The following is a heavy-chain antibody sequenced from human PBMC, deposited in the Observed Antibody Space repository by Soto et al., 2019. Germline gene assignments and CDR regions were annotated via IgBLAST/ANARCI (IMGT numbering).Heavy chain of an antibody. V-gene: IGHV3-30-3*01. CDR2: ISYDGSNQ. CDR3: ARGPITQTSFIDH. J-gene: IGHJ4*02. Sequence: QVQVVESGGGVVQPGGSLRLSCEASGFTFSSYPMHWVRQAPGKGLEWVTLISYDGSNQYYADSVKGRFTISRENSKDTPYLQMHSLTSDDTAVYFCARGPITQTSFIDHWGQGTLVTVSS. CDR1: GFTFSSYP. D-gene: IGHD1-20*01.